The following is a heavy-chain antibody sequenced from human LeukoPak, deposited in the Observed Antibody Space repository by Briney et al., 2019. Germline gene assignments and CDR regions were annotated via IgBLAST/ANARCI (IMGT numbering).Heavy chain of an antibody. CDR2: ISTDGSST. D-gene: IGHD6-19*01. CDR3: ASALAGTRNAFDI. Sequence: AGGSLRLSCAASGFTFTAYWMHWVRHAPGKGLVWVSRISTDGSSTYYADSVKGRFTISRDNAKNTLYLQMNSLRAEDTAVYYCASALAGTRNAFDIWGQGTMVTVSS. CDR1: GFTFTAYW. J-gene: IGHJ3*02. V-gene: IGHV3-74*01.